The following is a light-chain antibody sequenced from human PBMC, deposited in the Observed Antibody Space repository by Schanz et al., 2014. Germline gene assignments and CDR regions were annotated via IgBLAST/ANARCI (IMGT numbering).Light chain of an antibody. Sequence: EIVLTQSPGTLSLSPGERATLSCRASQSVSSTYLAWYQQRPGQAPRLLIYGASRRATGIPDRFSGSGSGTGFTLTISRLEPEDFAVYYCQQYNKWPPYTFGQGTKLEIK. CDR2: GAS. J-gene: IGKJ2*01. V-gene: IGKV3-20*01. CDR1: QSVSSTY. CDR3: QQYNKWPPYT.